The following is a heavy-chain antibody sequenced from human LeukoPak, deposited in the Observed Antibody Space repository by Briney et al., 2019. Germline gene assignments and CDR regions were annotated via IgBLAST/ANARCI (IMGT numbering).Heavy chain of an antibody. D-gene: IGHD2-8*02. CDR1: GGSFSGYY. Sequence: PSETLSLTCAVYGGSFSGYYWSWIRQPPGKGLEWIGYIYYSGSTYYNPSLKSRVTISVDTSKNQFSLKLSSVTAADTAVYYCASPGYWDYFDYWGQGTLVTVSS. V-gene: IGHV4-30-4*01. CDR2: IYYSGST. CDR3: ASPGYWDYFDY. J-gene: IGHJ4*02.